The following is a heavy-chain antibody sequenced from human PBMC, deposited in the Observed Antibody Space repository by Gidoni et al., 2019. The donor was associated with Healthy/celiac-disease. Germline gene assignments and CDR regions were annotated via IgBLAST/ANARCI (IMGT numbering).Heavy chain of an antibody. J-gene: IGHJ4*02. D-gene: IGHD5-12*01. CDR2: IDPSDSYT. Sequence: EVQLVQSGAEVKKPGESPRIPCKGSGCSFTSYWISWVRQMPGKGLEWMGRIDPSDSYTNYSPSFQGHVTISADKSISTAYLQWSSLKASDTAMYHSAGGKRDGYTQGDYWGQGTLVTVSS. CDR3: AGGKRDGYTQGDY. V-gene: IGHV5-10-1*01. CDR1: GCSFTSYW.